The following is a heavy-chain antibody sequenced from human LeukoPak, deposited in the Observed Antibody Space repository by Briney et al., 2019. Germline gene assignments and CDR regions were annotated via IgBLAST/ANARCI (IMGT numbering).Heavy chain of an antibody. CDR1: VYTLTVHY. Sequence: GASVTVSCKASVYTLTVHYLHWLRRAPGQGLEWMGWIKPDSGATNFAQNFQGRVTMTSDTSINTAYMELSSLTSDDTAMYYCARDHDYGPDYWGQGTLVTVSA. J-gene: IGHJ4*02. CDR3: ARDHDYGPDY. D-gene: IGHD4/OR15-4a*01. CDR2: IKPDSGAT. V-gene: IGHV1-2*02.